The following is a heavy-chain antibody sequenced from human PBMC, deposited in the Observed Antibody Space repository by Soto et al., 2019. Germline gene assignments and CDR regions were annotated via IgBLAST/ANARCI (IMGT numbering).Heavy chain of an antibody. CDR2: IIPIFGTA. Sequence: QVQLVQSGAEVKKPGSSVKVSCKASGGTFSSYAISWVRQAPGQGLEWMGGIIPIFGTANYAQKFQGRVTITADESTSKAYMELSSLRSEDTAVYYCARERRNMYSSRIPFDYWGQGTLVTVSS. CDR3: ARERRNMYSSRIPFDY. CDR1: GGTFSSYA. V-gene: IGHV1-69*01. J-gene: IGHJ4*02. D-gene: IGHD6-13*01.